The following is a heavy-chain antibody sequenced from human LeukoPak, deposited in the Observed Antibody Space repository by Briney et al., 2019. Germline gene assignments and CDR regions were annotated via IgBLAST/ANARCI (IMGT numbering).Heavy chain of an antibody. D-gene: IGHD5-18*01. CDR3: ARDGGGSYGPNYYYYYGVDV. V-gene: IGHV1-69*06. Sequence: SVTVSCMASGGTFSSYAISWVRQPPGQGLEWMGGIIPIFGTANYAQKFQGRVTITADKSTSTAYMELSSLRSEDTAVYYCARDGGGSYGPNYYYYYGVDVWGKGTTVTVSS. CDR2: IIPIFGTA. J-gene: IGHJ6*04. CDR1: GGTFSSYA.